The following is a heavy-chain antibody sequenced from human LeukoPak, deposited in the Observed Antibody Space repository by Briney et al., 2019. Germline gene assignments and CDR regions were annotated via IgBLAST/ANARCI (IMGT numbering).Heavy chain of an antibody. J-gene: IGHJ2*01. CDR2: TYYRSKWYN. CDR1: GDSVSSNSAA. V-gene: IGHV6-1*01. D-gene: IGHD3-22*01. Sequence: SQTLSLTCAISGDSVSSNSAAWNWIRQSPSRGLEWLGRTYYRSKWYNDYAVSVKSRITINPDTSKNQFSLRLTSVTAADTAVYYCTRGYYDTSRSFDLWGRGTLVTVSS. CDR3: TRGYYDTSRSFDL.